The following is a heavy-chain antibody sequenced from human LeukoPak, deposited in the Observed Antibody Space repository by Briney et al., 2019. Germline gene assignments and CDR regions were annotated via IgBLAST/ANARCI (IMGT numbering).Heavy chain of an antibody. D-gene: IGHD3-22*01. CDR3: ARGPAYYYDSSGYSY. J-gene: IGHJ4*02. CDR1: GGSFSGYY. V-gene: IGHV4-34*01. Sequence: ASETLSLTCAVYGGSFSGYYWSWIRQPPGKGLEWIGEINHSGSTNYNPSLKSRVTISVDTSKNQFSLKLSSVTAADTAVYYCARGPAYYYDSSGYSYWGQGTLVTVSS. CDR2: INHSGST.